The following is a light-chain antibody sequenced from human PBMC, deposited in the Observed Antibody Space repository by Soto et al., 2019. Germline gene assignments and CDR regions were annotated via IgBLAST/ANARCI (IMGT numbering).Light chain of an antibody. CDR2: GGS. CDR3: HQYGSSPLT. V-gene: IGKV3-20*01. CDR1: QSIRSSS. J-gene: IGKJ4*01. Sequence: EIVLTQSPGTLSLSPGERATLSCRASQSIRSSSLAWYQQKPGQAPRLLIYGGSSRATGIPDRFSGGGSGTDFSLTISRLETEDFSVYYCHQYGSSPLTFGGGTNVEIK.